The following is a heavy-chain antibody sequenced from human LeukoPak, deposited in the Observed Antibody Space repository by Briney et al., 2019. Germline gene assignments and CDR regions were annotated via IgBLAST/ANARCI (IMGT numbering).Heavy chain of an antibody. V-gene: IGHV4-4*07. CDR3: ASRSYYYGSGSHDAFDI. CDR2: IYTSGST. J-gene: IGHJ3*02. CDR1: GGSISSYY. Sequence: SETLSLTCTVSGGSISSYYWSWIRQPAGKGLEWIGRIYTSGSTNYNPSLKGRVTISVDTSKNQFSLKLSSVTAADTAVYYCASRSYYYGSGSHDAFDIWGQGTMVTVSS. D-gene: IGHD3-10*01.